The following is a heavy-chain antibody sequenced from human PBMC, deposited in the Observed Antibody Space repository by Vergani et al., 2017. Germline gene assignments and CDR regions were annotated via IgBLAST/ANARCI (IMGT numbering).Heavy chain of an antibody. V-gene: IGHV3-23*01. D-gene: IGHD5-18*01. CDR3: AKDFGTAMALHAFDI. J-gene: IGHJ3*02. Sequence: EVQLLESGGDLIQPGGSLRLSCAASGFTFNSYAMSWVRQAPGKGLEWVSAISGSGGSTYYADSVKGRFTISRDNSKNTLYLQMNSLRAEDTAVYYCAKDFGTAMALHAFDIWGQGTMVTVSS. CDR1: GFTFNSYA. CDR2: ISGSGGST.